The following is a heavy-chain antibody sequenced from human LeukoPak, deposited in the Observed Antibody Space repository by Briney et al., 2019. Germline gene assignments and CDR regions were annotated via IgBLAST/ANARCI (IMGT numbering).Heavy chain of an antibody. Sequence: PGGSLRPSCAASGFTISTYGMSWVRQAPGKGLEWVSSISGGTTYYADSVTGRFTISRDNSKNTVSLQMNSLRAEDTDCAKSVYHSGNYWGQGTLVTVSS. V-gene: IGHV3-23*01. CDR1: GFTISTYG. J-gene: IGHJ4*02. CDR2: ISGGTT. CDR3: VYHSGNY. D-gene: IGHD3-10*01.